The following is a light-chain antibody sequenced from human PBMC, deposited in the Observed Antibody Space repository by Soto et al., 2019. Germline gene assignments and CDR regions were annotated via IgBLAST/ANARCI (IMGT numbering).Light chain of an antibody. CDR2: DDA. CDR3: QVWDNDSDHYV. J-gene: IGLJ1*01. CDR1: NIGGKS. Sequence: SYELTQPPSVSVAPGQTARITCGGNNIGGKSLHWYQQKTGQAPVLVVYDDADRPSGIPERFSGSNSGNTATLTISRVEAGDEADYYCQVWDNDSDHYVFGTGTKVTVL. V-gene: IGLV3-21*02.